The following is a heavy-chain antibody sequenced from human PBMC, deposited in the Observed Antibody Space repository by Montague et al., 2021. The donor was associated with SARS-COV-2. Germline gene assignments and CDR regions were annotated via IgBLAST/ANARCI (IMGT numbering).Heavy chain of an antibody. J-gene: IGHJ6*03. CDR1: GTSFSGYY. D-gene: IGHD3-10*01. Sequence: SETLSLTCAVHGTSFSGYYWKWIRQHAGKGLEWIGEINHGGSTKYSPSLKSRLTISADTSKNQFSLKLTSVAAADTAVYYCARLRDGVVPSPILGVGPYYSYYYMDVWGRGTTVTVSS. CDR3: ARLRDGVVPSPILGVGPYYSYYYMDV. CDR2: INHGGST. V-gene: IGHV4-34*01.